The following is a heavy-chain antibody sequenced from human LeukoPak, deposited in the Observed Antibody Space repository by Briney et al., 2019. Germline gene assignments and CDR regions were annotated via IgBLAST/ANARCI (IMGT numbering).Heavy chain of an antibody. V-gene: IGHV4-30-4*01. Sequence: PSETLSLTCTVSGGSISSDDYYWSWIRQPPGKGLEWIGYIHYSGSTYYNPSPKSRVSISVDTSKNQFSLRLSSVTAADTAVYYCGRAGADSSGYYTIDYWGQGTLVTVSS. CDR2: IHYSGST. CDR1: GGSISSDDYY. J-gene: IGHJ4*02. D-gene: IGHD3-22*01. CDR3: GRAGADSSGYYTIDY.